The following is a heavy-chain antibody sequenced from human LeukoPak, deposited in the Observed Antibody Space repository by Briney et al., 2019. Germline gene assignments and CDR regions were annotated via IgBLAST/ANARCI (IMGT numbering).Heavy chain of an antibody. J-gene: IGHJ5*02. V-gene: IGHV3-23*01. Sequence: GGSLRLSCAASGFTFSSYAMNWVRQAPGKGLEWVSVISSSGGSTYYADSVKGRFTISRDNSKNALYLQMNSLRAEDTAVYYCARGSLSVITAARSFDPWGQGTVVTVSS. D-gene: IGHD6-6*01. CDR3: ARGSLSVITAARSFDP. CDR1: GFTFSSYA. CDR2: ISSSGGST.